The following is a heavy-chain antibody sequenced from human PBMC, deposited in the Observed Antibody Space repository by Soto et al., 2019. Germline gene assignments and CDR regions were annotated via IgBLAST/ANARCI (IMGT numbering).Heavy chain of an antibody. D-gene: IGHD2-15*01. J-gene: IGHJ4*02. CDR3: AKEGLEGGY. Sequence: QVQLVESGGGVVQPGRSLRLSCAASGFTFSSYGMHWVRQAPGKGLEWVAVISYDGSNKYYADSVKGRFTISRDNSNNTLYLQMNSLRAEDTAVYYCAKEGLEGGYWGQGTLVTVSS. CDR1: GFTFSSYG. V-gene: IGHV3-30*18. CDR2: ISYDGSNK.